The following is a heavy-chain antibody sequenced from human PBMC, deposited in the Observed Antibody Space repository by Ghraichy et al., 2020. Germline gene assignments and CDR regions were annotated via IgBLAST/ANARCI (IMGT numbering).Heavy chain of an antibody. CDR2: IRSKAYGGTT. Sequence: GESLNISCTASGFTFGDYAMSWFRQAPGKGLEWVGFIRSKAYGGTTEYAASVKGRFTISRDDSKSIAYLQMNSLKTEDTAVYYCTRDSLTLRAQSHDAFDIWGQGTMVTVSS. CDR1: GFTFGDYA. D-gene: IGHD3-16*01. J-gene: IGHJ3*02. CDR3: TRDSLTLRAQSHDAFDI. V-gene: IGHV3-49*03.